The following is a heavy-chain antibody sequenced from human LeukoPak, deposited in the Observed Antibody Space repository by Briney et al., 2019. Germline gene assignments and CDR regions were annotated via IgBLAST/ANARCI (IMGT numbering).Heavy chain of an antibody. CDR2: INHSGST. Sequence: SETLSLTCAVYGGSFSGYHWSWIRQPPGKGLEWIGEINHSGSTNYNPSLKSRVTISVDTSKNQFSLKLSSVTAADTAVYYCARGSTYYYYYYYMDVWGKGTTVTVSS. J-gene: IGHJ6*03. CDR3: ARGSTYYYYYYYMDV. V-gene: IGHV4-34*01. CDR1: GGSFSGYH.